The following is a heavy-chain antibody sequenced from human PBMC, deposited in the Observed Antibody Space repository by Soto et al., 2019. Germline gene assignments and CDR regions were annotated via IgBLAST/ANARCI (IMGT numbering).Heavy chain of an antibody. CDR1: GFTFSNSW. CDR2: MNSDGSTT. D-gene: IGHD3-16*01. V-gene: IGHV3-74*01. J-gene: IGHJ4*02. Sequence: GSLRLSCEAPGFTFSNSWMHWVRQAPGEGPVWVARMNSDGSTTNHADSVKGRFTISRDNAKNTLYLQMNSLRAEDTAVYYCARAGEFRFDYWGQGTLVTVSS. CDR3: ARAGEFRFDY.